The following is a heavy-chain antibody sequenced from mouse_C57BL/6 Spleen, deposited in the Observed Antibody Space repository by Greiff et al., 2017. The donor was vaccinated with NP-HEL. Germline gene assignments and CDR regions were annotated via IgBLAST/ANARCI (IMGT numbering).Heavy chain of an antibody. V-gene: IGHV1-64*01. D-gene: IGHD2-3*01. CDR2: IHPNSGST. Sequence: QVQLQQPGAELVKPGASVKLSCKASGYTFTSYWMHWVKQRPGQGLEWIGMIHPNSGSTNYNEKFKSKATLTVDKSSSTAYMQLSSLTSEDSAVYYCAKPDGYTTFDYWGQGTTLTVSS. J-gene: IGHJ2*01. CDR1: GYTFTSYW. CDR3: AKPDGYTTFDY.